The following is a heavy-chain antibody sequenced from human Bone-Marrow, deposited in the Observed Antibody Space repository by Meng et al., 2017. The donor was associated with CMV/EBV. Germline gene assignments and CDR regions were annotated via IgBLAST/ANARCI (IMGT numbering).Heavy chain of an antibody. CDR1: AFTFSSFE. J-gene: IGHJ4*02. CDR3: ARQTGVISYFDY. D-gene: IGHD7-27*01. V-gene: IGHV3-48*03. CDR2: ITSRGDSE. Sequence: GESLKISCVASAFTFSSFEMNWVHQAPGKGLEWVSYITSRGDSEYYADSVKGRFTVSRDNAKNSLYLQMNSLRVEDTAVYYCARQTGVISYFDYWGQGTLVTVSS.